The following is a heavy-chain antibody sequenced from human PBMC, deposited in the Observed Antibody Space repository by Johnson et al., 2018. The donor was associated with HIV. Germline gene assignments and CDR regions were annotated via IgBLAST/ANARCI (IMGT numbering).Heavy chain of an antibody. Sequence: MLLVESGGGVVRPGDSLRLSCVASGFTFDDYGMNWVRLVPGKGLEWVAGINWNSGRTGSADSLKGRFTISRDNAKNSLYLQMNSLRPEDTAVYYCARDHGWSRGWLFDAFDIWGQGTMVTVSS. J-gene: IGHJ3*02. CDR2: INWNSGRT. CDR3: ARDHGWSRGWLFDAFDI. V-gene: IGHV3-20*04. CDR1: GFTFDDYG. D-gene: IGHD6-19*01.